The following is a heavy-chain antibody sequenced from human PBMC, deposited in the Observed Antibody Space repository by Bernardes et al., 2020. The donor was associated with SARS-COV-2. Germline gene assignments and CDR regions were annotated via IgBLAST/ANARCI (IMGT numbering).Heavy chain of an antibody. Sequence: GGSLRLSCAASEFTFSRTAMSWVRQAPGKGLEWVSVISSGGGETTFYADSVKGRFIISRDYSRKTLYLEMSNLRGDDTAIYFCAKTAATYASGGGAFDIWGQGTLVSVSS. D-gene: IGHD3-10*01. CDR2: ISSGGGETT. J-gene: IGHJ3*02. CDR1: EFTFSRTA. V-gene: IGHV3-23*01. CDR3: AKTAATYASGGGAFDI.